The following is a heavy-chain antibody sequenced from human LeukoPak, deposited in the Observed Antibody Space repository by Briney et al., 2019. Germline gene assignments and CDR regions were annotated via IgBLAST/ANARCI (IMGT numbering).Heavy chain of an antibody. J-gene: IGHJ4*02. D-gene: IGHD3-22*01. CDR3: AKAHAFTMIVVVIRYYFDY. V-gene: IGHV3-23*01. CDR1: GFTFSSYA. CDR2: ISGRGGST. Sequence: QPGGSLRLSCAASGFTFSSYAMSWVRQAPGKGLEWVSAISGRGGSTYYADSVKGRFTISRDNSKNTLYLQMNSLRAEDTAVYYCAKAHAFTMIVVVIRYYFDYWGQGTLVTVSS.